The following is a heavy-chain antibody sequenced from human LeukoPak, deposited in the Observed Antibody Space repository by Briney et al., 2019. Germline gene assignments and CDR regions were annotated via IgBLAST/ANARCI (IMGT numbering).Heavy chain of an antibody. D-gene: IGHD3-22*01. CDR3: VRDKYDRSNYAYCDS. CDR2: ISAGGDFV. J-gene: IGHJ5*01. V-gene: IGHV3-21*01. Sequence: GGSLRLSCAASGFPFSTHSLNWVRQAPGKGLEWVSSISAGGDFVYYGDSVKGRFTMSRDNAKISLHLQMDSLTAEDTAVYYCVRDKYDRSNYAYCDSWGYGPLVTVSS. CDR1: GFPFSTHS.